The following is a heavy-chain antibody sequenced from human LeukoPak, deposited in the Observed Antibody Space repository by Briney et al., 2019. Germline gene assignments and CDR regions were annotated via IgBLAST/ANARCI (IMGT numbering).Heavy chain of an antibody. J-gene: IGHJ6*04. CDR1: GFTFSSYG. D-gene: IGHD3-22*01. V-gene: IGHV3-30*02. CDR2: IRYDGSNK. CDR3: AETNYYDSSGYAV. Sequence: PGGSPRLSCAASGFTFSSYGMHWVRQAPGKGLEWVAFIRYDGSNKYYADSVKGRFTISRDNSKNTLYLQMNSLRAEDTAVYYCAETNYYDSSGYAVWGKGTTVTVSS.